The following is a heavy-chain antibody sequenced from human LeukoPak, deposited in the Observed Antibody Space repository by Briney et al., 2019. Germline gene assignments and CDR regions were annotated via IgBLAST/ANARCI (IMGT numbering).Heavy chain of an antibody. CDR1: GYSFTGYW. Sequence: GESLKISCNGSGYSFTGYWIGWVRQMPGKGLEWMGIIYPGDSDTRYSPSFQGQVTISADRSISTAYLQWRSQKTSDTAMSYCARRVLTTVTPGGFDPWGQGTLVTVSS. V-gene: IGHV5-51*01. J-gene: IGHJ5*02. CDR3: ARRVLTTVTPGGFDP. CDR2: IYPGDSDT. D-gene: IGHD4-17*01.